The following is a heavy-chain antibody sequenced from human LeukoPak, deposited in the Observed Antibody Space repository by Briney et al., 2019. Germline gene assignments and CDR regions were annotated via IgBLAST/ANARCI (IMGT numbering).Heavy chain of an antibody. CDR1: GGTFSSYA. V-gene: IGHV1-69*05. D-gene: IGHD3-16*01. Sequence: GASVKVSCKASGGTFSSYAISWVRQAPGQGLEWMGGIIPIFGTANYAQKFQGRVTITTDESTSTAYMELSSLRSEDTAVYYCARMGENYYYYYMDVWGKGTTVTVSS. CDR3: ARMGENYYYYYMDV. J-gene: IGHJ6*03. CDR2: IIPIFGTA.